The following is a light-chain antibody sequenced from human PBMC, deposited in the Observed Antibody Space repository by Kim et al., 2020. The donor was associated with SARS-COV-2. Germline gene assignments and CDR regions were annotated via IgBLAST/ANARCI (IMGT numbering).Light chain of an antibody. J-gene: IGLJ2*01. Sequence: GQRVTISCSGSRPNIGDNTVNWYQQFPGMAPKLLIYRDNQRPSGVPDRFSGSKSDTSASLAISGLQSEDEADYYCAAWDDGLGGVVFGGGTQLTGL. CDR3: AAWDDGLGGVV. V-gene: IGLV1-44*01. CDR2: RDN. CDR1: RPNIGDNT.